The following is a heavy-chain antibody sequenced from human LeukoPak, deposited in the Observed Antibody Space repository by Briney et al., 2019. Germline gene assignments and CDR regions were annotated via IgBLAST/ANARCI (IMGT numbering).Heavy chain of an antibody. CDR3: AKGRLPEEAFDI. V-gene: IGHV3-23*01. Sequence: AGGSLRLSCAASGFTFSSYAMSWVRQAPGKGLEWVSAISGSGGSTYYADSVKGRFTISRDNSKNTLYLQMNSLRAEDTAVYYCAKGRLPEEAFDIWGQGTMVTVSS. J-gene: IGHJ3*02. D-gene: IGHD2-21*02. CDR2: ISGSGGST. CDR1: GFTFSSYA.